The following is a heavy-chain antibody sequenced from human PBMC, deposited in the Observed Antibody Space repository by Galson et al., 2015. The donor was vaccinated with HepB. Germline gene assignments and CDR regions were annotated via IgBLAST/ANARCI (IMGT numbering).Heavy chain of an antibody. Sequence: SVKVSCKASGGSFINHTFSWIRQAPGQRPEWMGRVIPVLDIVNYALKFQGRVTISADRFTSTAYLELRRLGSEDTAVYYCARKTYDDTGYFHSAFDYWGQGTLVTVSS. D-gene: IGHD3-9*01. J-gene: IGHJ4*02. CDR1: GGSFINHT. CDR3: ARKTYDDTGYFHSAFDY. CDR2: VIPVLDIV. V-gene: IGHV1-69*02.